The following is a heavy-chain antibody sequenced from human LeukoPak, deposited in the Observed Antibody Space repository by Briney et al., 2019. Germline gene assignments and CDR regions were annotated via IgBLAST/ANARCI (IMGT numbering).Heavy chain of an antibody. CDR1: GFTFSSYS. V-gene: IGHV3-21*04. CDR2: ISSSGSTI. D-gene: IGHD5-18*01. CDR3: ARVFGYSYGNDY. Sequence: GGSLRLSCAASGFTFSSYSMNWVRQAPGKGLEWVSSISSSGSTIYYADSVKGRFTISRDNAKNSLYLQMNSLRAEDTAVYYCARVFGYSYGNDYWGQGTLVTVSS. J-gene: IGHJ4*02.